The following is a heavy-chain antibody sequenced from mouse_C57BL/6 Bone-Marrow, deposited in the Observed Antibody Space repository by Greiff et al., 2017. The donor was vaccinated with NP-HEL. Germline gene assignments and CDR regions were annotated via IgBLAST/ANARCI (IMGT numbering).Heavy chain of an antibody. CDR3: ARFQDTSDYPFAY. CDR2: IDPSDSYT. V-gene: IGHV1-69*01. D-gene: IGHD2-4*01. J-gene: IGHJ3*01. CDR1: GYTFTSYW. Sequence: QVQLQQSGAELVMPGASVKLSCKASGYTFTSYWMHWVKQRPGQGLEWIGEIDPSDSYTNYNQKFKGKSTLTVDKSSSTAYMQLSSLTSEDSAVYYCARFQDTSDYPFAYWGQGTLVTVSA.